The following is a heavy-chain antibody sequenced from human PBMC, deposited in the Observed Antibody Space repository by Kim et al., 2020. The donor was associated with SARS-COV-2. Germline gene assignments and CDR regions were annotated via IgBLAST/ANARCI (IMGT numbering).Heavy chain of an antibody. D-gene: IGHD3-10*01. V-gene: IGHV3-30*03. Sequence: GGSLRLSCVASGFSFSFYGFHWVRQAPGKGLEWVALISLDGIKKYYADSVTGLFTISRDNSKNTRYRQMNSLRAEYTAVYYCARVYYCGSGNYYPYFDY. J-gene: IGHJ4*01. CDR3: ARVYYCGSGNYYPYFDY. CDR2: ISLDGIKK. CDR1: GFSFSFYG.